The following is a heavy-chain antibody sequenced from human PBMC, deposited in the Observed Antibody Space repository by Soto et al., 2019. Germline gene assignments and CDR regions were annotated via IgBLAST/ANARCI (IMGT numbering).Heavy chain of an antibody. CDR3: ARHVALFACFDR. D-gene: IGHD3-10*01. CDR1: GYSFTSYW. CDR2: IYPGDSDT. J-gene: IGHJ5*02. Sequence: PGEYLTIACTCSGYSFTSYWIGWVRQMPGKGLEWMGIIYPGDSDTRYSPSFQGQVTISADKSISTAYLQWSSLKASDTAMYYCARHVALFACFDRWGQVTLVTFSS. V-gene: IGHV5-51*01.